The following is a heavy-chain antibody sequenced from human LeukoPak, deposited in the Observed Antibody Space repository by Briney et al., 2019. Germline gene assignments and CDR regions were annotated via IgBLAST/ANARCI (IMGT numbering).Heavy chain of an antibody. CDR2: IYHSGST. CDR3: ARKTTAGPTKAAFDI. J-gene: IGHJ3*02. Sequence: TSETLSLTCAVSGGSISSSNWWSWVRQPPGKGLEWIGEIYHSGSTNYNPSLKSRVTMSVDTSRNQFSLKLSSVTAVDTAVYYCARKTTAGPTKAAFDIWGQGTMVAVST. V-gene: IGHV4-4*02. CDR1: GGSISSSNW. D-gene: IGHD2-21*02.